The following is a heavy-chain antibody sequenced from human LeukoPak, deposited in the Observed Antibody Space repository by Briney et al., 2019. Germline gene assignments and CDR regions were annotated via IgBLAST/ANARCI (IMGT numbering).Heavy chain of an antibody. J-gene: IGHJ6*03. CDR1: GYTFTSYG. D-gene: IGHD6-6*01. CDR3: ARDFSAVSSAYYYYYMDV. CDR2: ISAYNGNT. V-gene: IGHV1-18*01. Sequence: GASVKVSCKASGYTFTSYGISWVRQAPGQGLEWMGWISAYNGNTNYAQKLQGRVTMTTDTSTSTAYMELRSLRSDDTAVYYCARDFSAVSSAYYYYYMDVWGKGTTVTVSS.